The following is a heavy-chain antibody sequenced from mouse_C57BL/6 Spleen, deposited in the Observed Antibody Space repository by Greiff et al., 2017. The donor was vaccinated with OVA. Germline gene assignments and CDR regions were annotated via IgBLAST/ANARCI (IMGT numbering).Heavy chain of an antibody. CDR3: ARVGHDGYFDV. CDR2: ISYDGSN. Sequence: VQLKQSGPGLVKPSQSLSLTCSVTGYSITSGYYWNWIRQFPGNKLEWMGYISYDGSNNYNPSLKNRISITRDTSKNQFFLKLNSVTTEDTATDYCARVGHDGYFDVWGTGTTVTVSS. D-gene: IGHD2-12*01. CDR1: GYSITSGYY. V-gene: IGHV3-6*01. J-gene: IGHJ1*03.